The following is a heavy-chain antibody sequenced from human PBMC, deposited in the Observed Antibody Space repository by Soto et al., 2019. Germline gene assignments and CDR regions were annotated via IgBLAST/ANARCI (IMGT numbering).Heavy chain of an antibody. CDR3: ARAFGSTMPSLF. CDR1: GGYISSYY. CDR2: IYYSGST. D-gene: IGHD2-2*01. Sequence: SETLSLTCTVSGGYISSYYWTWIRQPPGKGLGWIGYIYYSGSTNYNPSLKSRVTMSIDTSKNQFSLKLSSVTAADTAVYYCARAFGSTMPSLFWGQGTLVTVSS. J-gene: IGHJ4*02. V-gene: IGHV4-59*01.